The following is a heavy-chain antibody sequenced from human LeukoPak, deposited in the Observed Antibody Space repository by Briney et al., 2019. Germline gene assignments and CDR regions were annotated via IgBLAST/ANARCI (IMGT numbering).Heavy chain of an antibody. CDR3: ARIGRYFDWLLSP. Sequence: PSETLSLTCTVSGDSMNTYYWSWIRQPAGKGLEWIGRIYSNGNTYYNPSLKSRVTISVDKSKNQFSLKLSSVTAADTAVYYCARIGRYFDWLLSPWGQGTLVTVSS. D-gene: IGHD3-9*01. V-gene: IGHV4-4*07. CDR2: IYSNGNT. CDR1: GDSMNTYY. J-gene: IGHJ5*02.